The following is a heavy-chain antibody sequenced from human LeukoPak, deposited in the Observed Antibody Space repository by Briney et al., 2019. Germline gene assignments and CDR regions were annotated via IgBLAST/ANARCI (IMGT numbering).Heavy chain of an antibody. V-gene: IGHV4-34*01. CDR3: ARVAQRYSGGWYHWFDP. J-gene: IGHJ5*02. CDR2: INHSGST. D-gene: IGHD6-19*01. CDR1: GGSFSGYY. Sequence: SETLSLTCAVYGGSFSGYYWSWIRQPPGKGLEWIGEINHSGSTNYNPSLKSRVTISVDTSRNQFSLKLSSVTAADTAVYYCARVAQRYSGGWYHWFDPWGQGTLVTVSS.